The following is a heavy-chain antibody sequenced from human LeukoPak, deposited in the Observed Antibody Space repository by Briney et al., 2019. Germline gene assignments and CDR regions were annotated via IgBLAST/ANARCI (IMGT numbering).Heavy chain of an antibody. CDR2: IYTSGST. CDR3: ATTGGPYSYGYSMDV. Sequence: SETLSLTCTVSGGSISSYYWSWIRQPAGKGLEWIGRIYTSGSTNYNPSLKSRVTTSVDTSKNQFSLKLSSVTAADTAVYYCATTGGPYSYGYSMDVWGQGTTVTVSS. J-gene: IGHJ6*02. V-gene: IGHV4-4*07. D-gene: IGHD5-18*01. CDR1: GGSISSYY.